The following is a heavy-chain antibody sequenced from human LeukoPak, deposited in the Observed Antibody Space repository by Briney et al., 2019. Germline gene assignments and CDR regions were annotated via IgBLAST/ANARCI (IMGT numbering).Heavy chain of an antibody. CDR2: IYYSGST. CDR1: GGSISSYY. V-gene: IGHV4-59*12. D-gene: IGHD3-22*01. J-gene: IGHJ2*01. Sequence: SSETLSLTCTVSGGSISSYYWSWIRQPPGKGLEWIGYIYYSGSTNYNPSLKSRVTISVDTSKNQFSLKLSSVTAADTAVYYCARAHYYDSSGLDLWGRGTLVTVSS. CDR3: ARAHYYDSSGLDL.